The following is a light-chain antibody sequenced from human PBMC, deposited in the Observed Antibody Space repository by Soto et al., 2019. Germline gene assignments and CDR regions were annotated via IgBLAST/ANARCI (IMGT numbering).Light chain of an antibody. CDR1: QTISSW. J-gene: IGKJ1*01. Sequence: DIQMTQSPSTRVASVGDRGTITCRASQTISSWLAWYQQKPGRAPKLLIYKASSLESGVPSRFSGSGYGTEFTLTISCLQSDDFATYYCQQYYSYWTFGQGTKVDIK. CDR2: KAS. CDR3: QQYYSYWT. V-gene: IGKV1-5*03.